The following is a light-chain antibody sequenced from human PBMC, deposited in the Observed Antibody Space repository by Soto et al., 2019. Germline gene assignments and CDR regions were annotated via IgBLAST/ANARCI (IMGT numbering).Light chain of an antibody. V-gene: IGLV1-44*01. CDR2: NNN. CDR3: ATWDDGLNGWV. CDR1: SFNIRRST. Sequence: QSVLTQPPSASGTPGQRVTISCSGGSFNIRRSTVHWYQQLPGTAPKLLIFNNNKRPSGVPDRFSGSKSGTSASLAISGLQSEDEADYYCATWDDGLNGWVFGGGTKVTVL. J-gene: IGLJ3*02.